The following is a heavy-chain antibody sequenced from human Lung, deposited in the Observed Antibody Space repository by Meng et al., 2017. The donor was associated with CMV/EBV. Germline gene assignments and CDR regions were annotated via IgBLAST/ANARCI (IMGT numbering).Heavy chain of an antibody. D-gene: IGHD3-3*01. CDR3: ARVGNERITIFGVVTKGAFAI. J-gene: IGHJ3*02. CDR2: INPNSGGT. V-gene: IGHV1-2*02. Sequence: ASXXVSCKASGYTFTGYYMHWVRQAPGQGLEWMGWINPNSGGTNYAQKFQGRVTMTRDTSISTAYMELSRLRSEDTAVYYCARVGNERITIFGVVTKGAFAIWGPG. CDR1: GYTFTGYY.